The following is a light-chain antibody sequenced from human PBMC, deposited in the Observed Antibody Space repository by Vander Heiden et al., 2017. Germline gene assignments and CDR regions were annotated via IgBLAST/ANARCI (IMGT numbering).Light chain of an antibody. V-gene: IGKV2-28*01. Sequence: EIVMTQSPLSLPVTPGEPASISCRSSQSLLETNGCNYLDWYLQRPGRSPQLWIYWASNRAAGVPDRFSGSGSGTNFTLEISRVEADDVGIYYCMQGLHTPLYTFGQGTKLET. J-gene: IGKJ2*01. CDR1: QSLLETNGCNY. CDR2: WAS. CDR3: MQGLHTPLYT.